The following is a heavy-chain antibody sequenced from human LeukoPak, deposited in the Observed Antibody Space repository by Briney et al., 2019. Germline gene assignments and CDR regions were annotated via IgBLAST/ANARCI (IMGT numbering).Heavy chain of an antibody. CDR2: IKYDGSEK. CDR1: GFTFSSYW. V-gene: IGHV3-7*01. D-gene: IGHD3-22*01. J-gene: IGHJ4*02. Sequence: GGSLRLSCAASGFTFSSYWMKWVRQAPGKGLEWVAVIKYDGSEKHYVDSVKGRFTISRDNSKNTLYVQMNSLRAEDTAVYYCARSVGLYYYDSSGYFDSWGQGTLVTVSS. CDR3: ARSVGLYYYDSSGYFDS.